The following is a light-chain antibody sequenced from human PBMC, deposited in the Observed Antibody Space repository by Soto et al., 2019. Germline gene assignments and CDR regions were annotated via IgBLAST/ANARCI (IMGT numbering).Light chain of an antibody. Sequence: MTQSPATLSVSPGERATLSCRASQGISGWLAWHQQKPGKAPKFLIYKASSLDSGVPSRFSGSGSGTEFTLTISSLQPDDFATYYCQQYGAYPWTFGQGTKVEIK. CDR1: QGISGW. CDR2: KAS. J-gene: IGKJ1*01. V-gene: IGKV1-5*03. CDR3: QQYGAYPWT.